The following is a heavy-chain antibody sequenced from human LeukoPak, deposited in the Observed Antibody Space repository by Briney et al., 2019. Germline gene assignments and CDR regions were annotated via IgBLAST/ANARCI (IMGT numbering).Heavy chain of an antibody. J-gene: IGHJ4*02. V-gene: IGHV3-30*18. Sequence: GRSLRLSCAASGFTFSSYGMHWVRQAPGKGLEWVALISYDGSNKYYADSVKGRFTISRDNSESTLYLQMNSLRAEDTAVYYCAKDRARIQLWDFDYWGQGTLVTVSS. D-gene: IGHD5-18*01. CDR3: AKDRARIQLWDFDY. CDR2: ISYDGSNK. CDR1: GFTFSSYG.